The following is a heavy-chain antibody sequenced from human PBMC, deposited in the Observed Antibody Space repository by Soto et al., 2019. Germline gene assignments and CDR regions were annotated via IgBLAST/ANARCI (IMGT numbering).Heavy chain of an antibody. J-gene: IGHJ6*02. CDR3: SNATKRYYYYYGMDV. D-gene: IGHD4-4*01. CDR1: GGTFSSYA. CDR2: IIPIFGTA. Sequence: QVQLVQSGAEVKKPGSSVKVSCKASGGTFSSYAISWVRQAPGQGLEWMGGIIPIFGTANYEQKLQGRVTITADESTRTVYMELSSLRSEDTAVYYCSNATKRYYYYYGMDVWGQGTTVTVSS. V-gene: IGHV1-69*01.